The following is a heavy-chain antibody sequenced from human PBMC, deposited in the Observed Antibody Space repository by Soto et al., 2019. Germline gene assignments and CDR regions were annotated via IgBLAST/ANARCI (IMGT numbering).Heavy chain of an antibody. Sequence: SQTLSFTCAISGDSVSSNSAAWNWIRQSPSRGLEWLGRTYYRSKWYNDYAVSVKSRITINPDTSKNQFSLQLNSVTPEDTAVYYCARDRGGLDDFWSGYYLDYWGQGTQVTVSS. V-gene: IGHV6-1*01. CDR3: ARDRGGLDDFWSGYYLDY. CDR2: TYYRSKWYN. D-gene: IGHD3-3*01. CDR1: GDSVSSNSAA. J-gene: IGHJ4*02.